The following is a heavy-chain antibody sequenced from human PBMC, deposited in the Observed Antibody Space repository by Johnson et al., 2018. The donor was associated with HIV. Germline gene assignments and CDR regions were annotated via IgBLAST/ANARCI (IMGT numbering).Heavy chain of an antibody. CDR3: AKEVTPGAFTMIEVVGAFDI. J-gene: IGHJ3*02. D-gene: IGHD3-22*01. CDR2: MWYDGSKK. Sequence: QVQLLESGGGVVQPGRSLRLSCAASGFTFSSYGMHWVRQTPGKGLEWVAGMWYDGSKKYYADSVKGGFTISRDNSKNTLYLQMNSLRAEDTAVYYCAKEVTPGAFTMIEVVGAFDIWGQGTMVTVSS. V-gene: IGHV3-33*06. CDR1: GFTFSSYG.